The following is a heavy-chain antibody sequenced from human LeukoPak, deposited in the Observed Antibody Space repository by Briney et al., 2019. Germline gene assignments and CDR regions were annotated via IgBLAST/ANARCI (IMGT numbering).Heavy chain of an antibody. D-gene: IGHD1-26*01. CDR3: ARDKIVGASKFDY. V-gene: IGHV3-7*01. CDR1: GFTFSNYW. CDR2: IKQDESEK. Sequence: GGSLRLSCAVSGFTFSNYWMSWVRQAPGKGLEWVAHIKQDESEKYYVDSVKGRFTISRDNAKNSLYLQMNSLRDEDTAIYYCARDKIVGASKFDYWGQGTLVTVSS. J-gene: IGHJ4*02.